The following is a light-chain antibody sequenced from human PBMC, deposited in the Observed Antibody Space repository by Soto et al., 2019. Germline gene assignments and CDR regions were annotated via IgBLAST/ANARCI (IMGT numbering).Light chain of an antibody. Sequence: DIQMTQSPSSVSASVGDRVTITCRASQAIDSWLAWYQQKPGEAPKLLIFTGSLLHSGVPPRFSGSGSGTDFTLTISSLQPEYFETYYCQQTLSFPPTLGQGTKVDIK. CDR3: QQTLSFPPT. J-gene: IGKJ1*01. CDR1: QAIDSW. V-gene: IGKV1-12*01. CDR2: TGS.